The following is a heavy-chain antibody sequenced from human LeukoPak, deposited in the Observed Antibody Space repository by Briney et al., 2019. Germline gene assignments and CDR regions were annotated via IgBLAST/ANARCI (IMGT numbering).Heavy chain of an antibody. Sequence: GGSLRLSCAASGFTFSSYSMNWVRQAPGKGLEWVSYISSSSSTIYYADSVKGRFTISRDNAKNSLYLQMNSLRAEDTAVYYCARDYGSEAFDIWGQGTMVTVSS. J-gene: IGHJ3*02. CDR2: ISSSSSTI. CDR3: ARDYGSEAFDI. D-gene: IGHD3-10*01. V-gene: IGHV3-48*01. CDR1: GFTFSSYS.